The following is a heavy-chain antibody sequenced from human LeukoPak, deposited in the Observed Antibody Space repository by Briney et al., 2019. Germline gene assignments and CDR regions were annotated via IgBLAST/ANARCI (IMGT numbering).Heavy chain of an antibody. D-gene: IGHD5/OR15-5a*01. Sequence: GGSLRLSCAASGFALTNYGMHWVRQAPGKGLVWVSHINHDGSLRNYADSVQGRFNVSRDIAKNTLYLHMNSLGADDTATYYCARDVFSLGDSWGQGTLVTVSS. CDR2: INHDGSLR. J-gene: IGHJ4*02. CDR1: GFALTNYG. V-gene: IGHV3-74*01. CDR3: ARDVFSLGDS.